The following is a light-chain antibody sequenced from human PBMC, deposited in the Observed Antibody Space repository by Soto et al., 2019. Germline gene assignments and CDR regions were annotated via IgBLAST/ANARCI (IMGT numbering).Light chain of an antibody. J-gene: IGKJ4*01. CDR2: SAS. CDR1: QSVSSSY. CDR3: QQYNNWPLT. V-gene: IGKV3-15*01. Sequence: SVLTQSPGTLSLSTGERATLSCRASQSVSSSYLAWYQQKPGQAPRLLIYSASTRATGIPARFSGSGSGTEFTLTISSLQSEDFAVYYCQQYNNWPLTFGGGTKVDIK.